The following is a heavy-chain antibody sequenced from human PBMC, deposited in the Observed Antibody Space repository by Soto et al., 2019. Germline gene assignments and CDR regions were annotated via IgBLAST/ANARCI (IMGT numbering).Heavy chain of an antibody. CDR2: SYYRSKWCN. Sequence: SQTLSLTCAISGDSVSSNSAAWNWIRQSPSRGLGWLGRSYYRSKWCNDYAVSVKSRITINPDTSKNQFSLQVNSVTPEDTAVYYCGRDLFGDDKFDYWGQGTLVTVSS. J-gene: IGHJ4*02. CDR1: GDSVSSNSAA. CDR3: GRDLFGDDKFDY. V-gene: IGHV6-1*01. D-gene: IGHD3-16*01.